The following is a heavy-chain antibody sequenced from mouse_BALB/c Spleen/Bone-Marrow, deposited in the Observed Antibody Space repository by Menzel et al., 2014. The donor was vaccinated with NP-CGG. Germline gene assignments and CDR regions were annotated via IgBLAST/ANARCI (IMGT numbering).Heavy chain of an antibody. CDR2: IDPANGNT. J-gene: IGHJ4*01. D-gene: IGHD3-2*02. Sequence: VQLQQSGAELVKPGASVKLSCTASGFNIKDTYMHWVKQWPEQGLEWIGRIDPANGNTKSDPKFQGKATITADTSSNTAYLQLSSLTSEDTAVYYCAREATYAMDYWGQGTSVTVSS. CDR3: AREATYAMDY. V-gene: IGHV14-3*02. CDR1: GFNIKDTY.